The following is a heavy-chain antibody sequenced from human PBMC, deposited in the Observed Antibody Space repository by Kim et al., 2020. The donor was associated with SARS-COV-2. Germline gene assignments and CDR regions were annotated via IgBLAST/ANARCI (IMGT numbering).Heavy chain of an antibody. V-gene: IGHV4-4*02. CDR3: AGGGRDSSGYYYFDY. CDR1: GGSISSSNW. CDR2: IYHSGST. J-gene: IGHJ4*02. Sequence: SETLSLTCAVSGGSISSSNWWSWVRQPPGKGLEWIGEIYHSGSTNYNPSLKSRVTISVDKSKNQFSLKLSSVTAADTAVYYCAGGGRDSSGYYYFDYWGQGTLVTVSS. D-gene: IGHD3-22*01.